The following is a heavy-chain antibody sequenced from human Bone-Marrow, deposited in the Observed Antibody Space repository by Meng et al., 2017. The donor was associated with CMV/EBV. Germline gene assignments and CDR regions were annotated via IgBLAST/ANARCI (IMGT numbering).Heavy chain of an antibody. Sequence: GSLRLSCTVSGGSISSSSYYWGWIRQPPGKGLEWIGSIYYSGSTYYNPSLKSRVTISVDTSKNQFFLKLSSVTAADTAVYYCAGDHSAAGPDYWGQGTLVTVSS. CDR3: AGDHSAAGPDY. CDR1: GGSISSSSYY. D-gene: IGHD6-13*01. V-gene: IGHV4-39*07. CDR2: IYYSGST. J-gene: IGHJ4*02.